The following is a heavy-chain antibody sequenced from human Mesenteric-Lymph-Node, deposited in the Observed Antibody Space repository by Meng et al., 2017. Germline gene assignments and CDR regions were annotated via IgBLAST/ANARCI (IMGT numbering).Heavy chain of an antibody. D-gene: IGHD6-13*01. V-gene: IGHV3-69-1*02. J-gene: IGHJ6*02. CDR1: GFTFSDYY. Sequence: GESLKISCAASGFTFSDYYMNWVRQAPGKGLEWVSSISSSSTIYYADSVKGRFTISRDNAKNSLYLQMNSLRAEDTAVYYCARDSVIAAAGNYYYYYGMDVWGQGTTVTVSS. CDR2: ISSSSTI. CDR3: ARDSVIAAAGNYYYYYGMDV.